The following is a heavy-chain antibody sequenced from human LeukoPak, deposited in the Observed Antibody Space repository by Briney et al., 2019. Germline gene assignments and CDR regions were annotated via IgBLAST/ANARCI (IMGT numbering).Heavy chain of an antibody. J-gene: IGHJ4*02. Sequence: GASVKVSCKASGYTFTGYYMHWVRQAPGQGLEWRGIINPSGGSTSYAQKFQGRVTMTRDTSTSTVYMELSSLRSEDTAVYYCARAPEGIFDYWGQGTLVTVSS. D-gene: IGHD1-14*01. V-gene: IGHV1-46*01. CDR3: ARAPEGIFDY. CDR2: INPSGGST. CDR1: GYTFTGYY.